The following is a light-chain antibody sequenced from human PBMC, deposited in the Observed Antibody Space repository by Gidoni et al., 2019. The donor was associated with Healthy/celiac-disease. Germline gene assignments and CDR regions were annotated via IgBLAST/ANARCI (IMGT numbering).Light chain of an antibody. CDR1: SLRSYY. J-gene: IGLJ2*01. V-gene: IGLV3-19*01. CDR2: GKN. CDR3: NSRDSSGNHLV. Sequence: SSELTQDPALSVALGQTVRITCQGDSLRSYYASWYQPKPGQAPVLVIYGKNNRPSGIPDRFSGSSSGNTASLTITGAQAEDEADYDCNSRDSSGNHLVFGGGTKLTVL.